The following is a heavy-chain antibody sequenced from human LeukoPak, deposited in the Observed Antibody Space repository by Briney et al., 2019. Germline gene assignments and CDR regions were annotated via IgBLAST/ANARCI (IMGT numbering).Heavy chain of an antibody. V-gene: IGHV3-23*01. D-gene: IGHD3-3*01. Sequence: GSLRLSCAASGFTFSSYAMSWVRQAPGKGLEWVSAISGSGGSTYYADSVKGRFTISRDNSKNTLYLQMYSLRAEDTAVYYCAREAHYDFWSGYYKGGHSYFDYWGQGTLVTVSS. CDR3: AREAHYDFWSGYYKGGHSYFDY. J-gene: IGHJ4*02. CDR1: GFTFSSYA. CDR2: ISGSGGST.